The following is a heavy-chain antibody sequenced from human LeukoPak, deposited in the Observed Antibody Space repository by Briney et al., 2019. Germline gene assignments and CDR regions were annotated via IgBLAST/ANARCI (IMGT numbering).Heavy chain of an antibody. D-gene: IGHD6-13*01. Sequence: GGSLRLSCAPSGFTVSSSYMSWVRQAPGKGLEWVSYITSSGSTIYYADSVKGRFTIPRDNAKNSLYLQMNSLRAEDTAVYYCASRRRSSSWYENWFDPWGQGTLVTVSS. CDR2: ITSSGSTI. CDR1: GFTVSSSY. J-gene: IGHJ5*02. CDR3: ASRRRSSSWYENWFDP. V-gene: IGHV3-11*01.